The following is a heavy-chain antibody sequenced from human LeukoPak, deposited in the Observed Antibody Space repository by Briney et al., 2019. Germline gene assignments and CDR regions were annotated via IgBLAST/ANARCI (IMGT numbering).Heavy chain of an antibody. CDR2: INPNSGGT. CDR1: GYTFTGYH. V-gene: IGHV1-2*02. Sequence: ASVKVSCKASGYTFTGYHMHWVRQAPGQGLEWMGWINPNSGGTNYAQKFQGRVTMTRDTSISTAYMELSRLRSDDTAVYYCARDVYCSGGSCYDWFDPWGQGTLVTASS. CDR3: ARDVYCSGGSCYDWFDP. J-gene: IGHJ5*02. D-gene: IGHD2-15*01.